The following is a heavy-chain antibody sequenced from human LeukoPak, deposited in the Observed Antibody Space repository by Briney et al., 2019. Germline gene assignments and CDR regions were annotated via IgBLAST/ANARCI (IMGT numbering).Heavy chain of an antibody. CDR3: ARGGGGGRATIDY. CDR2: TYYGSKWYN. Sequence: SQTLSLTCVISGDSVSSNSASWNWIRQSPSRGLEWLGRTYYGSKWYNDYAVSVKSRITINPDTSRNQFSLQLNSVTPEDTAVYCCARGGGGGRATIDYWGQGTLVTVSS. D-gene: IGHD3-16*01. CDR1: GDSVSSNSAS. J-gene: IGHJ4*02. V-gene: IGHV6-1*01.